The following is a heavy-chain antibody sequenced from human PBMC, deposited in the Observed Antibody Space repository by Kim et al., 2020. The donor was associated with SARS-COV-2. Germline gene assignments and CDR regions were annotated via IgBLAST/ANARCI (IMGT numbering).Heavy chain of an antibody. J-gene: IGHJ6*02. CDR3: ARDWHSYYYYGMDV. CDR1: GFTFSSYA. CDR2: ISYDGSNK. Sequence: GGSLRLSCAASGFTFSSYAMHWVRQAPGKGLEWVAVISYDGSNKYYADSVKGRFTISRDNSKNTLYLQMNSLRAEDTAVYYCARDWHSYYYYGMDVWGQG. V-gene: IGHV3-30*04.